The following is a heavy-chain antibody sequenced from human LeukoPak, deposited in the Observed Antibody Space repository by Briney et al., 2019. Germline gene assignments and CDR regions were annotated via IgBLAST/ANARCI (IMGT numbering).Heavy chain of an antibody. CDR3: AHTTYFYDSSGYPRSFDI. J-gene: IGHJ3*02. CDR2: IYWDDDK. CDR1: GFSLSTSVVG. V-gene: IGHV2-5*02. Sequence: SCPTLVNPTQTLTLTCTFSGFSLSTSVVGVGWIRQPPGKALEWLALIYWDDDKRYSPSLKSRLTIAQDTSKNQVVLTMTNMDPVDTATYYCAHTTYFYDSSGYPRSFDIWGQGTMVTVSS. D-gene: IGHD3-22*01.